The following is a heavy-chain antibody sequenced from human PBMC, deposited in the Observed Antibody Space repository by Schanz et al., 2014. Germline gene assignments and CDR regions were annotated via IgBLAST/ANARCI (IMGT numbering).Heavy chain of an antibody. CDR3: ARDDKRYFDWLSTFDL. CDR1: GFTFSNYG. Sequence: EVQLVESGGGLVQPGRSLRLSCEASGFTFSNYGMHWVRQPPGEGLVSVSRISGDGTTTSYADSVKGRFTVSRDNSKNTLYLQLNSLRAEDTAVYYCARDDKRYFDWLSTFDLWGQGTMVAVSS. D-gene: IGHD3-9*01. V-gene: IGHV3-74*02. CDR2: ISGDGTTT. J-gene: IGHJ3*01.